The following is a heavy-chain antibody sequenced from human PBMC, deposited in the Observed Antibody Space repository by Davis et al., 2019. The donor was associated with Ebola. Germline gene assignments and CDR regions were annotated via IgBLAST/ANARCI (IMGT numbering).Heavy chain of an antibody. CDR1: GFSLSHARMG. V-gene: IGHV2-26*01. D-gene: IGHD2-2*01. CDR2: IFSNDEK. CDR3: ARTLKYVLYNWFDP. J-gene: IGHJ5*02. Sequence: SGPTLVKPTETLTLTCTVSGFSLSHARMGVSWIRQPPGKALEWLAHIFSNDEKSYSTSLKSRLTISKDTSKSQVVLTMTNMDPVDTATYYCARTLKYVLYNWFDPWGQGTLVTVSS.